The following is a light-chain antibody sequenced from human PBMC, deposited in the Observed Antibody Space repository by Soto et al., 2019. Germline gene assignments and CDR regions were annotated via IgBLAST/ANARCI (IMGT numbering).Light chain of an antibody. CDR3: QSYDSSLSGCV. Sequence: QSLLTQPPSVSGAPGQRVTISCTGSSSNIGAGYDVHWYQQLPGTAPKLLIYGKNNRPSGVPDRFSGSESGTSASLAITGLQAEDEADYYCQSYDSSLSGCVFGNGTKVTVL. J-gene: IGLJ1*01. V-gene: IGLV1-40*01. CDR1: SSNIGAGYD. CDR2: GKN.